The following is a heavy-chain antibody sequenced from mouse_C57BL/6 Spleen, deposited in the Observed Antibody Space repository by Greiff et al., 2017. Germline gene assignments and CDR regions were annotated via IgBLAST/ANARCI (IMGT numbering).Heavy chain of an antibody. D-gene: IGHD1-1*01. J-gene: IGHJ2*01. CDR1: GFTFSSYT. CDR2: ISGGGGNT. V-gene: IGHV5-9*04. Sequence: EVQLVESGGGLVKPGGSLKLSCAASGFTFSSYTMSWVRQTPEKRLEWVATISGGGGNTYYPDSVKGRFTISRDNAKNTLYLQMSSLRSEDTAVYYCARLSTVVPYFDYWGQGTTLTVSS. CDR3: ARLSTVVPYFDY.